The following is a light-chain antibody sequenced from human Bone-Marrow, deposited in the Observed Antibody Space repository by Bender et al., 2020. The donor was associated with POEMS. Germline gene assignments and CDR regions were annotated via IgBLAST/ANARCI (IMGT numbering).Light chain of an antibody. CDR1: SSDVGGYDF. Sequence: QSALTQPASMSGSPGQSITISCTGTSSDVGGYDFVSWYQHHPGKAPRLMLYDVTTRPSGVSSRFSGSKSGNTASLTISGLQAEDEADYYCTSYAGSRTFYIFGTGTKVTVL. CDR2: DVT. CDR3: TSYAGSRTFYI. V-gene: IGLV2-14*01. J-gene: IGLJ1*01.